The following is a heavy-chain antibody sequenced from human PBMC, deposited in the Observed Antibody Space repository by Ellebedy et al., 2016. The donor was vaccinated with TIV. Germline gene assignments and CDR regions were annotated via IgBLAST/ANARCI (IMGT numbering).Heavy chain of an antibody. CDR2: MSSTETYI. Sequence: GESLKISCAASGFTFRTYGVNWVRQAPGKGLEWVSGMSSTETYIYYADSVKGRFTISRDHAKNSVSLQMNSLRVEDTGVYFCARESPPDVWGQGTTVIVSS. CDR1: GFTFRTYG. V-gene: IGHV3-21*06. J-gene: IGHJ6*02. CDR3: ARESPPDV.